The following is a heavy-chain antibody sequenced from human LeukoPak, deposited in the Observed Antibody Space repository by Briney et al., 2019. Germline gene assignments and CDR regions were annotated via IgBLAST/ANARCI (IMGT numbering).Heavy chain of an antibody. J-gene: IGHJ4*02. D-gene: IGHD2-2*01. V-gene: IGHV4-39*01. CDR1: GGSISSSSYY. CDR2: IYYSGST. CDR3: ARLRVPAAFDY. Sequence: SETLSLTCTVSGGSISSSSYYWGWIRQPPGKGLEWIGSIYYSGSTYYNPSLKSRVTISVDTSKNQFSLKLSSVTAADTAVYYCARLRVPAAFDYWGQGTLVTVSS.